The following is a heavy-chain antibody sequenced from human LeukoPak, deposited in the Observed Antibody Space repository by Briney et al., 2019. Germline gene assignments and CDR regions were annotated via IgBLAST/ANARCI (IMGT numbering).Heavy chain of an antibody. J-gene: IGHJ4*02. Sequence: SETLSLTCAVYGGSFSGYYWSWIRQPPGKGLEWIGEINHSGSTNYNPSLKSRVTISVDTSKNQFSLKLSSVTAADTAVYHCARSRAYYYDSSGYRPKNYFDYWGQGTLVTVSS. D-gene: IGHD3-22*01. CDR2: INHSGST. V-gene: IGHV4-34*01. CDR1: GGSFSGYY. CDR3: ARSRAYYYDSSGYRPKNYFDY.